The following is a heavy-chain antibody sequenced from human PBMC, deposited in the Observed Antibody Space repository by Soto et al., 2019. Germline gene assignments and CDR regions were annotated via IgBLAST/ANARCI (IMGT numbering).Heavy chain of an antibody. J-gene: IGHJ6*02. D-gene: IGHD6-19*01. V-gene: IGHV6-1*01. CDR1: GDSVSSNSAA. CDR3: ATALGYSSGWYRYYYYGMDV. CDR2: TYYRSKWYN. Sequence: SQTLSLTCAISGDSVSSNSAAWNWIRQSPSRGLEWLGRTYYRSKWYNDYAVSVKSRITINPDTSKNQFSLQLNSVTPEDTAVYYCATALGYSSGWYRYYYYGMDVWGQGTTVTASS.